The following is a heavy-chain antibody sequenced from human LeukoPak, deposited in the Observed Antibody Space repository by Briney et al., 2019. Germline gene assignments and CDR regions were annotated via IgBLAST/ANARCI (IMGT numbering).Heavy chain of an antibody. D-gene: IGHD3-22*01. V-gene: IGHV4-4*02. J-gene: IGHJ4*02. CDR1: GGSISSSNW. CDR3: ARGPIAYYYDSSGHFDY. CDR2: IYHSGST. Sequence: PSGTLSLTCAVSGGSISSSNWWSWVRQPPGKGLEWIGEIYHSGSTNYNPSLKSRVTISVDKSKNQFSLKLSSETAADTAVYYCARGPIAYYYDSSGHFDYWGQGTLVTVSS.